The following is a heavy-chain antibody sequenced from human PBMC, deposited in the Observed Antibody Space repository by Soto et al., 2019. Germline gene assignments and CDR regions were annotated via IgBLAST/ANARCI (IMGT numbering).Heavy chain of an antibody. Sequence: QVQLVQSGTVVQRRGSSVKVSCQASGGTFSSHGMAWVRQAPGQGLEWMGGIIPTFGTATYAPKFQGRVTITADTSTNTAYMELSSLRSEDTAVYYCASERSAQYFDFWGQGTLITVSS. D-gene: IGHD1-26*01. V-gene: IGHV1-69*06. CDR1: GGTFSSHG. CDR3: ASERSAQYFDF. CDR2: IIPTFGTA. J-gene: IGHJ4*02.